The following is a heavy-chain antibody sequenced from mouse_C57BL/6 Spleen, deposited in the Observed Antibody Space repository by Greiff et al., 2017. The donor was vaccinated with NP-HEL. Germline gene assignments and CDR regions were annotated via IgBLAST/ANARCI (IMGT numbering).Heavy chain of an antibody. D-gene: IGHD3-2*02. Sequence: VQLQQSGPELVKPGASVTISCKASGYAFSSSWMNWVKQRPGKGLEWIGRIYPGDGDTNYNGKFKGKATLTADKSSSTAYMQLSSLTSEDSSVYFCVVETAQATAWFAYWGQGTLVTVSA. CDR1: GYAFSSSW. V-gene: IGHV1-82*01. CDR2: IYPGDGDT. J-gene: IGHJ3*01. CDR3: VVETAQATAWFAY.